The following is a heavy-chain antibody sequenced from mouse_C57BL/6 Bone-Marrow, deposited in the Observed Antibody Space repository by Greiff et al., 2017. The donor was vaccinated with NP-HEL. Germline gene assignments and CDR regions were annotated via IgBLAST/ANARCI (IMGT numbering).Heavy chain of an antibody. Sequence: VQLQQPGAELVKPGASVKLSCKASGYTFTSYWMPWVKQRPGQGLEWIGMIHPTSGSTNYNEKFKSKATLTVDKSSSTAYMQLSSLTSEDSAVYYCARSGTTVVPGDYWGQGTSVTVSS. CDR2: IHPTSGST. D-gene: IGHD1-1*01. CDR3: ARSGTTVVPGDY. J-gene: IGHJ4*01. CDR1: GYTFTSYW. V-gene: IGHV1-64*01.